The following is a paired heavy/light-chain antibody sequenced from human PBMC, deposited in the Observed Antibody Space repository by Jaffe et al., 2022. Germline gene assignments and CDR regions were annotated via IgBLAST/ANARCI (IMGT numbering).Heavy chain of an antibody. CDR1: GFSLSTSGVG. J-gene: IGHJ4*02. CDR2: IYWDDDK. V-gene: IGHV2-5*02. Sequence: QITLKESGPTLVKPTQTLTLTCTFSGFSLSTSGVGVGWIRQPPGKALEWLALIYWDDDKRYSPSLKSRLTITKDTSKNQVVLTMTNMDPVDTATYYCAHRAGPPAVLRYFDWLGPVGPRLLGPFDYWGQGTLVTVSS. D-gene: IGHD3-9*01. CDR3: AHRAGPPAVLRYFDWLGPVGPRLLGPFDY.
Light chain of an antibody. V-gene: IGKV3-20*01. CDR2: GAS. CDR3: QQYGSSPRLT. CDR1: QSVSSSY. Sequence: EIVLTQSPGTLSLSPGERATLSCRASQSVSSSYLAWYQQKPGQAPRLLIYGASSRATGIPDRFSGSGSGTDFTLTISRLEPEDFAVYYCQQYGSSPRLTFGGGTKVEIK. J-gene: IGKJ4*01.